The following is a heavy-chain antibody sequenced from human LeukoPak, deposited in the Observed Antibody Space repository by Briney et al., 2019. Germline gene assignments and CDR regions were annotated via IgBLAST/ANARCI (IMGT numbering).Heavy chain of an antibody. Sequence: PSETLSLTCTVSGGSISSSSYYWGWIRQPPGKGLEWIGSIYYSGSTYYNPSLKSRVTISVDTSKNQFSLKLSSVTAADTAVYYCARDDSSSWGYWGQGTLVTVSS. CDR2: IYYSGST. D-gene: IGHD6-13*01. J-gene: IGHJ4*02. CDR3: ARDDSSSWGY. CDR1: GGSISSSSYY. V-gene: IGHV4-39*01.